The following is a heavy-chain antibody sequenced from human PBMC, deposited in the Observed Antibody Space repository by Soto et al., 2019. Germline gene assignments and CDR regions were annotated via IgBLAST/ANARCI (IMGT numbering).Heavy chain of an antibody. CDR3: GRDYWESSSWYGVGYYDYGMEV. J-gene: IGHJ6*02. Sequence: QVQLVQSGAEVKKPGASVKVSCKASGYTFTSYGISWVRQAPGQGLEWMGWISAYNGNTNYAQKLQGSVTMTTDTTPSTTYMEVSSMRSDATGVNYLGRDYWESSSWYGVGYYDYGMEVWGPGTTVTVSS. CDR2: ISAYNGNT. V-gene: IGHV1-18*01. CDR1: GYTFTSYG. D-gene: IGHD6-13*01.